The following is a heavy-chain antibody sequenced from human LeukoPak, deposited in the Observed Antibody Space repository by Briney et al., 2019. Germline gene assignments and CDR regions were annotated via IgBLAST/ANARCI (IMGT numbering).Heavy chain of an antibody. D-gene: IGHD3-3*01. J-gene: IGHJ4*02. V-gene: IGHV3-66*02. CDR2: IYSGGST. CDR1: GFTASSNY. Sequence: GGSLRLSCAASGFTASSNYMSWVRQAPGKGLEWVSVIYSGGSTYYADSVKGRFTISRDNSKNTLYLQMNSLRAEDTAVYYCARGTIFGVLDYWGQGTLVTVSS. CDR3: ARGTIFGVLDY.